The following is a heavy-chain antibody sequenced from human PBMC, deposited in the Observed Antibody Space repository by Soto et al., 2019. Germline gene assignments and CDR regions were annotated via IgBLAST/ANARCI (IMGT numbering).Heavy chain of an antibody. CDR2: IYYSGST. CDR1: GGSISSGGYY. Sequence: QVQLQESGPGLVKPSQTLSLTCTVSGGSISSGGYYWSWIRQHPGKGLEWIGYIYYSGSTYYNPSLKSRVTISGDTSKNQFSLKLSSVTAADTAVYYCARGGDITPFPVDYWGQGTLVTVSS. J-gene: IGHJ4*02. CDR3: ARGGDITPFPVDY. V-gene: IGHV4-31*03. D-gene: IGHD3-9*01.